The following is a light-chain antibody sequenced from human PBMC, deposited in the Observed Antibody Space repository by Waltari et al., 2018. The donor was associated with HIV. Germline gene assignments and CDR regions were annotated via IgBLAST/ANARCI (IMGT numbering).Light chain of an antibody. Sequence: QSALTQPASVSGSPGQSITISCTGTSSDVGSYNLVSWYQQHPGKAPKPMIYEGSKRPSGVSNRFSGSKSGNTASLTISGLQAEDEAEYYCCSYAGSVVFGGGTKLTVL. CDR1: SSDVGSYNL. J-gene: IGLJ2*01. CDR3: CSYAGSVV. CDR2: EGS. V-gene: IGLV2-23*01.